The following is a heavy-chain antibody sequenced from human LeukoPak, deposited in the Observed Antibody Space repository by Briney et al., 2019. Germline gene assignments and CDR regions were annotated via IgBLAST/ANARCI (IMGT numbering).Heavy chain of an antibody. V-gene: IGHV4-38-2*02. Sequence: SETLSLTCTVSGYSISSGYYWGWIRQPPGKGLEWIGSIYHSGSTYYNPSLKSRVTISVDTSKNQFSLKLSSVTAADTAVYYCARTPGLRWYYYYYMDVWGKGTTVTVSS. CDR3: ARTPGLRWYYYYYMDV. CDR2: IYHSGST. D-gene: IGHD6-13*01. J-gene: IGHJ6*03. CDR1: GYSISSGYY.